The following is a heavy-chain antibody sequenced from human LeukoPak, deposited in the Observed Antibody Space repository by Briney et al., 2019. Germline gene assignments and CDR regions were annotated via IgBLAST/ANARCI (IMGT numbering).Heavy chain of an antibody. D-gene: IGHD6-13*01. Sequence: ASVKVPCKASGYTFTSYYMHWVRQAPGQGLEWMGIINPSGGSTSYAQKFQGRVTMTRDTSTSTVYMELSSLRSEDTAVYYCARGSGIAAADDWFDPWGQGTLVTVSS. J-gene: IGHJ5*02. CDR3: ARGSGIAAADDWFDP. V-gene: IGHV1-46*01. CDR1: GYTFTSYY. CDR2: INPSGGST.